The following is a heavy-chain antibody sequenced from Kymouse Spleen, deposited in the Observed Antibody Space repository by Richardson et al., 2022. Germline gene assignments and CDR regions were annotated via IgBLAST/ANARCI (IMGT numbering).Heavy chain of an antibody. CDR1: GFTFDDYA. CDR2: ISWNSGSI. Sequence: EVQLVESGGGLVQPGRSLRLSCAASGFTFDDYAMHWVRQAPGKGLEWVSGISWNSGSIGYADSVKGRFTISRDNAKNSLYLQMNSLRAEDTALYYCAKDMTTVTTFFDYWGQGTLVTVSS. D-gene: IGHD4-11,IGHD4-11*01. J-gene: IGHJ4*02. V-gene: IGHV3-9*01. CDR3: AKDMTTVTTFFDY.